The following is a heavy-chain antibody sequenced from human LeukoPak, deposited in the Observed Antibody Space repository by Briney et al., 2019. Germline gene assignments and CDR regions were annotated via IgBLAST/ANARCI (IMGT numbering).Heavy chain of an antibody. CDR1: GFTFSSYW. Sequence: GGSLRLSCAASGFTFSSYWMHWVRQAPGKGLVWVSRINSDGSSTSYADSVKGRLTISRDNSKNTLYLQMNSLRADDTAVYYCAKSSRYGTGWYGRIDYWGQGTLVTVS. V-gene: IGHV3-74*01. CDR3: AKSSRYGTGWYGRIDY. CDR2: INSDGSST. J-gene: IGHJ4*02. D-gene: IGHD6-19*01.